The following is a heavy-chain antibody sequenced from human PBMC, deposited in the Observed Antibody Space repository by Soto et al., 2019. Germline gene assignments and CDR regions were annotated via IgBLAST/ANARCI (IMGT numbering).Heavy chain of an antibody. V-gene: IGHV1-58*02. D-gene: IGHD4-17*01. CDR3: AAEGTVTTGMDV. J-gene: IGHJ6*02. CDR1: GFTFTSSA. CDR2: IVVGSGNT. Sequence: SVKVSCKASGFTFTSSAMQRVRQAGGQRLEWIGWIVVGSGNTNYAQKFQERVTITRDMSTSTAYMELSSLRSEDTAVYYCAAEGTVTTGMDVWGQGTTVTVSS.